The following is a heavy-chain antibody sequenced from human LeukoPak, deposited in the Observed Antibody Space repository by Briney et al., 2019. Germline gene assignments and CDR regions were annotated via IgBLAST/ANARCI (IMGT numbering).Heavy chain of an antibody. CDR1: GFTFSSYA. Sequence: GGSLRLSCAASGFTFSSYAMSWVRRAPGKGLEWVSAISGSGGSTYYADSVKGRFTISRDNSKNTLYLQMNSLRAEDTVVYYCSLLLLWFGELYYNGMDVWGKGTTVTVSS. CDR2: ISGSGGST. D-gene: IGHD3-10*01. J-gene: IGHJ6*04. V-gene: IGHV3-23*01. CDR3: SLLLLWFGELYYNGMDV.